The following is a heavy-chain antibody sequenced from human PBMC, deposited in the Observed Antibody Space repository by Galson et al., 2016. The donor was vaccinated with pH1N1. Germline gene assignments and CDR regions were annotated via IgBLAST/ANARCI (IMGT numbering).Heavy chain of an antibody. Sequence: QSGAEVKKSGESLKISCEASGYTFTDYWIGWVRQTPGTGLEWIGIIYPRDSDTRYRPSFQGHVTFSADESIRSAYLQLSSLKASDSGIYYCGREVPSGFYSHWGQGPLVTVSS. CDR1: GYTFTDYW. V-gene: IGHV5-51*01. J-gene: IGHJ4*02. CDR3: GREVPSGFYSH. D-gene: IGHD3-22*01. CDR2: IYPRDSDT.